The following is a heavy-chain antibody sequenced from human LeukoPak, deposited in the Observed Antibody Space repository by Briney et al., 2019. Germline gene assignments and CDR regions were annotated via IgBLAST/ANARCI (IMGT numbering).Heavy chain of an antibody. V-gene: IGHV1-18*01. D-gene: IGHD3-10*01. Sequence: GASVKVSCKASDYTFTVSYGISWVRQAPGQGLEWMGWISAYNGNTNYAQKVQGRVTMTTDTSTSTAYMELRSLRSDDTAVYYCARGRTMADAFDIWRQGTMVIVSS. CDR1: DYTFTVSYG. CDR2: ISAYNGNT. J-gene: IGHJ3*02. CDR3: ARGRTMADAFDI.